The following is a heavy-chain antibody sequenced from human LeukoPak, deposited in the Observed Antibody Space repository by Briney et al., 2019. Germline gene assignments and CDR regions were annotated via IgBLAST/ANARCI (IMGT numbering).Heavy chain of an antibody. D-gene: IGHD1-26*01. V-gene: IGHV1-3*01. J-gene: IGHJ4*02. CDR1: GYTFTIYA. CDR3: AREGSGSYWSYDY. CDR2: INAGNGNT. Sequence: ASVKVSCKASGYTFTIYAMHWVRQAPGQRLEWMGWINAGNGNTKYSQKFQGRVTITRDTSASTAYMELSSLRSEDTAVYYCAREGSGSYWSYDYWGQGTLVTVSS.